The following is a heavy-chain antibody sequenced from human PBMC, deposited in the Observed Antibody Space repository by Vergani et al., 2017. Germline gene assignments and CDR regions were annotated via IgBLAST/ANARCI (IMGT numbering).Heavy chain of an antibody. D-gene: IGHD1-14*01. CDR1: GGSLSGYY. Sequence: QVQLQESGPGLVRPSETLSLTCTVSGGSLSGYYWNWIRQTPGEGLEWIGYVEDSGYFNYNPSLKTRVSMSSDTSNNQFSLMLSSVTVAAMAVYYCARSIVSRNPPDYFDNWGQGTLVTVSS. CDR2: VEDSGYF. J-gene: IGHJ4*02. V-gene: IGHV4-59*01. CDR3: ARSIVSRNPPDYFDN.